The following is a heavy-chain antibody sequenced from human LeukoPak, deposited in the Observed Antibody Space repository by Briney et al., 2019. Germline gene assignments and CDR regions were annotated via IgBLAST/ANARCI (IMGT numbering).Heavy chain of an antibody. CDR1: GFTFDDYA. CDR3: AKDNSDSSSWHRYNWFDP. Sequence: GGSLRLSCAASGFTFDDYAMHWVRRAPGKGLEWVSGISWNSGSIGYADSVKGRFTISRDNAKNSLYLQMNSLRAEDTALYYCAKDNSDSSSWHRYNWFDPWGQGTLVTVSS. J-gene: IGHJ5*02. V-gene: IGHV3-9*01. CDR2: ISWNSGSI. D-gene: IGHD6-13*01.